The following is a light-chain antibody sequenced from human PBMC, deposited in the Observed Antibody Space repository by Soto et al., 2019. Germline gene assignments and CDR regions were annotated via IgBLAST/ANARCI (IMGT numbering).Light chain of an antibody. J-gene: IGLJ3*02. Sequence: QTVVTQEPSLTVSPGGTVTITCASSTGVVTSGNHPNWFQQQPGQTPRALIYSTSNKHSWTPARFSGSLLGGKAALTLSDVLPEDEAEYYFRLYYSAAQPWVFGGGTKVTVL. CDR3: RLYYSAAQPWV. CDR1: TGVVTSGNH. CDR2: STS. V-gene: IGLV7-43*01.